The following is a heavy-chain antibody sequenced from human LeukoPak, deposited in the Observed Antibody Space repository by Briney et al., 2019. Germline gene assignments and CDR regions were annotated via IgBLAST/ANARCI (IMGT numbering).Heavy chain of an antibody. CDR1: GGSISSGGYY. CDR3: ARDGKTSHYYDNSGRLDAFDI. CDR2: IYYSGST. J-gene: IGHJ3*02. Sequence: PSQTLSLTCTVSGGSISSGGYYWSWIRQHPGKGLEWIGYIYYSGSTYYNPSLKSRVTISVDTSKSQFSLKLSSVTAADTAVYYCARDGKTSHYYDNSGRLDAFDIWGQGTMVTVSS. V-gene: IGHV4-31*03. D-gene: IGHD3-22*01.